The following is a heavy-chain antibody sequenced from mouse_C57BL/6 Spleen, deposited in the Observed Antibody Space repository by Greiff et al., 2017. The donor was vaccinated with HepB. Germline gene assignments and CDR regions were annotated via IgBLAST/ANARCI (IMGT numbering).Heavy chain of an antibody. CDR3: AREEFITTVVNPYYYAMDY. D-gene: IGHD1-1*01. J-gene: IGHJ4*01. CDR2: INPSNGGT. CDR1: GYTFTSYW. Sequence: VQLQQPGTELVKPGASVKLSCKASGYTFTSYWMHWVKQRPGQGLEWIGNINPSNGGTNYNEKFKSKATLTVDKSSSTAYMQLSSLTSEDSAVYYCAREEFITTVVNPYYYAMDYWGQGTSVTVSS. V-gene: IGHV1-53*01.